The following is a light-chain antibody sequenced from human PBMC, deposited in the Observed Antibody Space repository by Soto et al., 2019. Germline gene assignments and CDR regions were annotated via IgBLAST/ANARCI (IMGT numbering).Light chain of an antibody. CDR1: LSVSSD. CDR2: RAF. CDR3: QQYNNWPLT. V-gene: IGKV3-15*01. J-gene: IGKJ4*01. Sequence: EIVLTQSPVTLSLSPGERATLSCRASLSVSSDLAWYRQKPGQAPRLLIYRAFTRATGIPARFSGSGFGTDFTLTISSLQSEDFAVYYCQQYNNWPLTFGGGTKVDIK.